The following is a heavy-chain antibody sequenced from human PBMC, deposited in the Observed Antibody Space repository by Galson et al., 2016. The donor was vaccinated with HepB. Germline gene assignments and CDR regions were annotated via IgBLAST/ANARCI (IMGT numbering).Heavy chain of an antibody. V-gene: IGHV3-74*03. J-gene: IGHJ3*02. CDR3: SRQGYCSGRSCYVPFDI. Sequence: SLRLSCAASGLTFSSSWMNWVRQAPGKGLVWVSRINNDGSNTTYADSVKGRFTISRDNAMNPLYMQMNSLRAEDSAVYYCSRQGYCSGRSCYVPFDIWGQGTMATVAS. CDR2: INNDGSNT. D-gene: IGHD2-15*01. CDR1: GLTFSSSW.